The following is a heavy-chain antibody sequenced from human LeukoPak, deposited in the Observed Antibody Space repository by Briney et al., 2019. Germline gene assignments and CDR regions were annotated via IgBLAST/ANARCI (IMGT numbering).Heavy chain of an antibody. Sequence: PGGSLRLSCAASGFTFSSYWMHWVRQAPGKGLVWVSRINTDGSSTSYADSVKGRFTISRDNAKNTLYLQMNSLRAEDTAVYYCARGVVVVAANLNWFDHWGQGTLVTVSS. CDR1: GFTFSSYW. J-gene: IGHJ5*02. CDR3: ARGVVVVAANLNWFDH. D-gene: IGHD2-15*01. CDR2: INTDGSST. V-gene: IGHV3-74*01.